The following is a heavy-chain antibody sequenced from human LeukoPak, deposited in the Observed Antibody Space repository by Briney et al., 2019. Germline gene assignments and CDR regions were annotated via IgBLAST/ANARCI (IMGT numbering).Heavy chain of an antibody. CDR2: IYTSGGT. J-gene: IGHJ5*02. V-gene: IGHV4-4*09. CDR1: GASINSYY. Sequence: KPSETLSLACTVSGASINSYYWSWIRQPPGKGLEWIGYIYTSGGTNYNPSLRSRATISADTSKNQFSLNLSSVTAADTAVYYCVRLANWFDPWGQGTLVTVSS. CDR3: VRLANWFDP.